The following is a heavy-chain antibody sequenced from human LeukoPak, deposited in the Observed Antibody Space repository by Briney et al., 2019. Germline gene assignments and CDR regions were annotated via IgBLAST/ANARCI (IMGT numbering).Heavy chain of an antibody. J-gene: IGHJ6*02. D-gene: IGHD1-26*01. Sequence: SETLSLTGTVSGGSISSYYWSWIRQPPGKGLEWIGDIYYSGSTNYSPSLMSRVTISVDTSKHQFSLKLSSVTAADTAVYYCARDVGALNAYYYGMDVWGQGTTVTVSS. V-gene: IGHV4-59*01. CDR3: ARDVGALNAYYYGMDV. CDR2: IYYSGST. CDR1: GGSISSYY.